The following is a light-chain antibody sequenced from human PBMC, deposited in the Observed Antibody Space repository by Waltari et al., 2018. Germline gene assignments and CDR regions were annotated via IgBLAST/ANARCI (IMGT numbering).Light chain of an antibody. CDR1: SSDVGYSDP. CDR3: CAFAVGDTYV. Sequence: QSALSQPASVSASFGQSITISCTGTSSDVGYSDPVSWYQHHPGKAPKFIIYDVSKRPSGVPNRFSGSKYGKRASLTISGLQPDDEAVYYCCAFAVGDTYVFGSGTNVTV. V-gene: IGLV2-23*02. CDR2: DVS. J-gene: IGLJ1*01.